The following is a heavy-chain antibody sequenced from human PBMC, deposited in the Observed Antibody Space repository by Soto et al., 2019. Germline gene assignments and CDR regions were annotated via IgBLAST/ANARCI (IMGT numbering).Heavy chain of an antibody. CDR1: GYTFTNYG. Sequence: QVQLVQSGVGVKKPGASVKVSCKASGYTFTNYGITWVRQAPGQGLEWLGWISGYNGNTNYAQNFQGRVTMTTDTSTSTAYMDLRSLRYDDTAVYYCARGGRFAVADTDYWGQGTLLTVSS. D-gene: IGHD3-3*01. CDR3: ARGGRFAVADTDY. V-gene: IGHV1-18*01. CDR2: ISGYNGNT. J-gene: IGHJ4*02.